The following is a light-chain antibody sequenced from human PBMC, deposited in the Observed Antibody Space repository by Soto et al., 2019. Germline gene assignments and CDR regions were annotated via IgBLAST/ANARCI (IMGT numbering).Light chain of an antibody. CDR1: QSISSW. CDR2: DAS. V-gene: IGKV1-5*01. CDR3: QQYDSFWTM. J-gene: IGKJ1*01. Sequence: DIQMTQSPSTLSASVGDRVTITCRASQSISSWLAWYQQKPGKAPKLLIYDASNLESGVPSRFSGSGSGTEFTLTISSLQPDDFATYYCQQYDSFWTMFGQGTKVDIK.